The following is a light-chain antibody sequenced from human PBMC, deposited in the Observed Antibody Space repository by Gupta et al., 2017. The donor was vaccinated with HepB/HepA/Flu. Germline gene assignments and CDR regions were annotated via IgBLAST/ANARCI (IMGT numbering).Light chain of an antibody. V-gene: IGKV3-20*01. CDR3: QQYGSSLWT. J-gene: IGKJ1*01. CDR2: GAS. Sequence: VLPPSPGPLSLSPGDRATLSCRARQSVSSSYLAWYQQKPGQPPRLLIYGASSRATGIPDRISGSGSGTDFTLNISRLEPEDFALYYCQQYGSSLWTFGQGTKVEIK. CDR1: QSVSSSY.